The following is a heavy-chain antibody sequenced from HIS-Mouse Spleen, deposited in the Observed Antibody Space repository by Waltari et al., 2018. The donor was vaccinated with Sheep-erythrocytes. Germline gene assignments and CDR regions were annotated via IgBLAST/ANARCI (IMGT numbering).Heavy chain of an antibody. V-gene: IGHV5-51*03. D-gene: IGHD3-3*01. CDR2: IYPGDSDT. CDR3: ARRTYYDFWSGYYTDAFDI. J-gene: IGHJ3*02. Sequence: EVQLVQSGAAVKKQGESLKISCEGSGYSFPSYWIGWVRQMPGKGLEWLGIIYPGDSDTRYSPSFQGQVTISADKSISTAYLQWSSLKASDTAMYYCARRTYYDFWSGYYTDAFDIWGQGTMVTVSS. CDR1: GYSFPSYW.